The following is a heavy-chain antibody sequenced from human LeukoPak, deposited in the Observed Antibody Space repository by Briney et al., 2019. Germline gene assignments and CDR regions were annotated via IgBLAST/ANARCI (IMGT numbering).Heavy chain of an antibody. CDR1: GFTFSSYS. V-gene: IGHV3-21*01. CDR3: ARDAPAGYCSGGSCYSWFDP. D-gene: IGHD2-15*01. CDR2: ISSSSSYI. J-gene: IGHJ5*02. Sequence: GGSLRLSCAASGFTFSSYSMNWVRQAPGKGLEWVSSISSSSSYIYYADSVKGRLTISRDNAKSSLYLQMNSLRAEDTAVYYCARDAPAGYCSGGSCYSWFDPWGQGTLVTVSS.